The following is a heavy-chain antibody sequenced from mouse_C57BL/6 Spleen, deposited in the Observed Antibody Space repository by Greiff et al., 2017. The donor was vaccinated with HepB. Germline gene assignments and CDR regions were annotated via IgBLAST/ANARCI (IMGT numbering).Heavy chain of an antibody. CDR1: GFTFSNYW. CDR3: TGAMDY. CDR2: IRLKSDNYAT. V-gene: IGHV6-3*01. Sequence: VQLKESGGGLVQPGGSMKLSCVASGFTFSNYWINWVRQSPEKGLEWVAQIRLKSDNYATHYAESVKGRFTISRDDSKSSVYLQMNNLRAEDTGIYYCTGAMDYWGQGTSVTVAS. J-gene: IGHJ4*01.